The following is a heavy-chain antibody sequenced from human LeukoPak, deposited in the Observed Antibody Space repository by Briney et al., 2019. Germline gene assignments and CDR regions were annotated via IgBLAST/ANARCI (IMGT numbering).Heavy chain of an antibody. CDR2: IRSKANSYAT. CDR1: GLTFSGSA. V-gene: IGHV3-73*01. CDR3: TRPDYDFWSGYYQDY. Sequence: GGSLRLSCAASGLTFSGSAMHWVRQASGKGLEWVGRIRSKANSYATAYAASVKGRFTISRDDSKNTAYLQMNSLKTEDTAVYYCTRPDYDFWSGYYQDYWGQGTLVTVSS. D-gene: IGHD3-3*01. J-gene: IGHJ4*02.